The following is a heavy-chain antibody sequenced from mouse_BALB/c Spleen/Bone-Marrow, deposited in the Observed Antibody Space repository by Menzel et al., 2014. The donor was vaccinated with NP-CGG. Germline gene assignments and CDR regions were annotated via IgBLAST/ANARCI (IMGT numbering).Heavy chain of an antibody. J-gene: IGHJ4*01. CDR3: TRRLLYYAMDY. CDR1: GNTCSKHH. Sequence: QGQLEQSRDARLHHGASVKLPCKACGNTCSKHHMYWAKPRPGQGLAWIGEVNPSNGGTNFNEKFKSKATLTVDISSSTAYMQLSSLTSEDSAVYYCTRRLLYYAMDYWGQGTSDAASS. CDR2: VNPSNGGT. V-gene: IGHV1S81*02. D-gene: IGHD2-13*01.